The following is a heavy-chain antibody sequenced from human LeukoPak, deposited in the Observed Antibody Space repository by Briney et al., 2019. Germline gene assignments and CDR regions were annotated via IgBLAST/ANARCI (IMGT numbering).Heavy chain of an antibody. V-gene: IGHV3-15*07. CDR2: IKSKTDGGTT. Sequence: GGSPRLSCAASGFTFSNAWMNWVRQAPGKGLEWVGRIKSKTDGGTTDYAAPVKGRFTISRDDSKNTLYLQMNSLKTEDTAVYYCSCGGIVVAGQPFDYWGQGTLVTVSS. CDR3: SCGGIVVAGQPFDY. J-gene: IGHJ4*02. CDR1: GFTFSNAW. D-gene: IGHD6-19*01.